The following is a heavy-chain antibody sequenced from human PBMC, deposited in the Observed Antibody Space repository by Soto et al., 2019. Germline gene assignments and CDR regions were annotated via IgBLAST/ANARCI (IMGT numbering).Heavy chain of an antibody. Sequence: QVQLQQWGAGLLKPSETLSLTCAVYGGSFSGYYWSWIRQPQGKGLEWIGEINHSGSTNYNPSLKSRVTISLDTAKNQFSLKLSSVTAADTAVYYCARGREKRATCLGYWGQGTLVTVSS. J-gene: IGHJ4*02. D-gene: IGHD5-12*01. V-gene: IGHV4-34*01. CDR3: ARGREKRATCLGY. CDR1: GGSFSGYY. CDR2: INHSGST.